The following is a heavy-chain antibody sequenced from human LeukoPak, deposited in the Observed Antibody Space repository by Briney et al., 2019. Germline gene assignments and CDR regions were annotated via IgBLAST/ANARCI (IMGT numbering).Heavy chain of an antibody. CDR1: GFTFTSSA. J-gene: IGHJ4*02. CDR3: AADLYYYDSSGYSGYYFDY. D-gene: IGHD3-22*01. V-gene: IGHV1-58*01. CDR2: IVVGSGNT. Sequence: GTSVKVSCKASGFTFTSSAVQWVRQARGQRLEWIGWIVVGSGNTNYAQKFQERVTITRDTSTSTAYMELSSLRSEDTAVYYCAADLYYYDSSGYSGYYFDYWGQGTLVTVSS.